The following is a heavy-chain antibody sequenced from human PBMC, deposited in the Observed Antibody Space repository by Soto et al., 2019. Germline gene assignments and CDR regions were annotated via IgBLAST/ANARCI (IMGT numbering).Heavy chain of an antibody. D-gene: IGHD3-10*01. CDR1: GGSFSGYD. J-gene: IGHJ4*02. Sequence: SETLSLTCGVYGGSFSGYDWSWIRQPPGKGLEWIGEINHSGSTNYNPSLKSRVTISVDTSKNQFSLKLTSVTAADTAVYYCARKTGIRYYFEYWGQGMLVTVSS. V-gene: IGHV4-34*01. CDR2: INHSGST. CDR3: ARKTGIRYYFEY.